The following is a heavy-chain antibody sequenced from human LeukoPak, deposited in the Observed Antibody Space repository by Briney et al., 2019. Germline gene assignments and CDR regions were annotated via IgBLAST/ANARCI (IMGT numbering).Heavy chain of an antibody. D-gene: IGHD3-22*01. Sequence: SETLSLTCTVSGGSISSYYWSWIRQPPGKGLEWIGYIYYSGSTNYNPSLKSRVTISVDTSKNQFSLKLSSVTAADTAVYYCARGSHGLLQIYYFDYWGQGTLVTVSS. CDR2: IYYSGST. CDR1: GGSISSYY. J-gene: IGHJ4*02. V-gene: IGHV4-59*01. CDR3: ARGSHGLLQIYYFDY.